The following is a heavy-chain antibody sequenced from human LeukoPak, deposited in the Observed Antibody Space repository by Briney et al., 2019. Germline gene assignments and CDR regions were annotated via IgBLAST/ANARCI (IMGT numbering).Heavy chain of an antibody. D-gene: IGHD6-13*01. Sequence: ASVKVSCKSSGYTFASCIAWVRQAPGQGLEWMGWISSFNANRNYGHKFQGRLTMTTDTSTSTTHMDLRSLTADDTAVYYCARVRIGASTSWFYPWGQETLVTVTS. V-gene: IGHV1-18*01. CDR2: ISSFNANR. CDR1: GYTFASC. J-gene: IGHJ5*02. CDR3: ARVRIGASTSWFYP.